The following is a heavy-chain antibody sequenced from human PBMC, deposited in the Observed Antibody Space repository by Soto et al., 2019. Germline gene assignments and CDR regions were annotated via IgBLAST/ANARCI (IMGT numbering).Heavy chain of an antibody. D-gene: IGHD7-27*01. J-gene: IGHJ4*02. Sequence: SETLSLTCSVSGGSISSYYWSWIRQPAGRGLEWIGLIYTSGNTNYNPSLKSRVTISVDTSKNQFSLKLTSVTAADTAMYYCARSLPGEPLDSWGQGTLVTAPQ. V-gene: IGHV4-4*07. CDR1: GGSISSYY. CDR2: IYTSGNT. CDR3: ARSLPGEPLDS.